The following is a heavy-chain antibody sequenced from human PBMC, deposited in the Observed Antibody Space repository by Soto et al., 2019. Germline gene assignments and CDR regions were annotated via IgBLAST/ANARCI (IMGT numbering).Heavy chain of an antibody. D-gene: IGHD5-18*01. CDR1: GGSIRSGGYY. V-gene: IGHV4-31*03. CDR3: ARDRLMATAGTARHYFGLDG. Sequence: SETLSLTCTVSGGSIRSGGYYWSWVRQNPRRGLEWIENIYYSGNTYYIPSLKSRLTISVDTSKNQFSLNLSSVTAADTAVYYCARDRLMATAGTARHYFGLDGWGQGTTVTVSS. J-gene: IGHJ6*02. CDR2: IYYSGNT.